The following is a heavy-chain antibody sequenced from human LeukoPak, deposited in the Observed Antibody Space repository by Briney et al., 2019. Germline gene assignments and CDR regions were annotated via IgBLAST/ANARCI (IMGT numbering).Heavy chain of an antibody. Sequence: ASVTVSCKASGGTFSSYAISWVRQAPGQGLEWMGGIIPIFGTANYAQKFQGRVTITADESTSTAYMELSSLRSEDTAVYYCASNSRITIFGVVGNWFDPWGQGTLVTVSS. CDR2: IIPIFGTA. V-gene: IGHV1-69*13. CDR1: GGTFSSYA. CDR3: ASNSRITIFGVVGNWFDP. D-gene: IGHD3-3*01. J-gene: IGHJ5*02.